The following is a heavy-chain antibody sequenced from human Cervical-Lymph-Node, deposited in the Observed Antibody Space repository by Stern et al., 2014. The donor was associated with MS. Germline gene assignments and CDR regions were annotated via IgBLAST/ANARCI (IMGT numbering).Heavy chain of an antibody. CDR3: ARRSALTGDAFDI. Sequence: EVQLLESGAEVKKPGESLKISCKGSGYSFTSYWIGWVRQMPGKGLEWMGIIYPGDSDTRYSPSFQGQVSISADKSISTAYLQWSSLKASDTAMYYCARRSALTGDAFDIWGQGTMVTVSS. V-gene: IGHV5-51*01. D-gene: IGHD2-15*01. J-gene: IGHJ3*02. CDR2: IYPGDSDT. CDR1: GYSFTSYW.